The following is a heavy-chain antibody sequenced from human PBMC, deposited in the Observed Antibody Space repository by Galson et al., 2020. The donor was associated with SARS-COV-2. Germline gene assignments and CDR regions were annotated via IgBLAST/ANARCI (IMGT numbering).Heavy chain of an antibody. CDR1: GYTFTSYD. CDR2: MNPNSGNT. D-gene: IGHD2-2*01. Sequence: ASVKVSCKASGYTFTSYDINWVRQATGQGLEWMGWMNPNSGNTGYAQKFQGRVAMTRNTSISTAYMELSSLRSEDTAVYYCARGTVVPAAVSGAFDIWGQGTMVTVSS. V-gene: IGHV1-8*01. CDR3: ARGTVVPAAVSGAFDI. J-gene: IGHJ3*02.